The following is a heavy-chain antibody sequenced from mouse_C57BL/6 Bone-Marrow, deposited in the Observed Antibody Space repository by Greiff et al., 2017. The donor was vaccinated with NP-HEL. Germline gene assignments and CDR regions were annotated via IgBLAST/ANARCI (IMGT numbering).Heavy chain of an antibody. J-gene: IGHJ2*01. CDR2: IYPRSGNT. D-gene: IGHD4-1*01. Sequence: VHLVESGAELARPGASVQLSCKASGYTFTSYGISWVKQRTGQGLEWIGEIYPRSGNTYYNEKFKGKATLTADKSSSTAYMELRSLTSEDSAVYFCARRLGGFDYWGQGTTLTVSS. CDR1: GYTFTSYG. V-gene: IGHV1-81*01. CDR3: ARRLGGFDY.